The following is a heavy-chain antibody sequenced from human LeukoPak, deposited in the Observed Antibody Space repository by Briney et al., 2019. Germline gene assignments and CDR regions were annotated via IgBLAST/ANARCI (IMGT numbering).Heavy chain of an antibody. CDR1: GFTFSSYG. J-gene: IGHJ4*02. CDR2: ISYDGSNK. V-gene: IGHV3-30*03. CDR3: ARDLYYYDSSGYYPAPFDY. D-gene: IGHD3-22*01. Sequence: PGGSLRLSCAASGFTFSSYGMHWVRQAPGKGLEWVAVISYDGSNKYYADSVKGRFTISRDNSKNTQYLQMNSLRAEDTAVYYCARDLYYYDSSGYYPAPFDYWGQGTLVTVSS.